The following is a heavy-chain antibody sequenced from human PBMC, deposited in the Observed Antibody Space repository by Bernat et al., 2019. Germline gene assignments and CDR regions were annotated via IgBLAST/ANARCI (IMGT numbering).Heavy chain of an antibody. CDR1: GFTFSSYS. CDR2: ISSSSSYI. CDR3: ARDASGYSYTRFRRGYYYGMDV. J-gene: IGHJ6*02. D-gene: IGHD5-18*01. V-gene: IGHV3-21*01. Sequence: EVQLVESGGGLVKPGGSLRLSCAASGFTFSSYSMNWVRQAPGKGLEWVSSISSSSSYIYYADSVKGRFTISRDNAKNSLYLQMNSLRAEDTAVYYCARDASGYSYTRFRRGYYYGMDVWGQGTTVTVSS.